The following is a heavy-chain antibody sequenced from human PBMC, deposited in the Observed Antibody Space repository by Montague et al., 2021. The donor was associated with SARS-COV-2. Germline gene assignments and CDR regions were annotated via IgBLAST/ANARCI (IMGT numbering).Heavy chain of an antibody. CDR3: ATASGSGSLGFHY. J-gene: IGHJ4*02. V-gene: IGHV4-31*03. D-gene: IGHD3-10*01. Sequence: TLSLTCTVSGASISTGAYYWSWIRQHPEKGLEWIGYIYYSGTIYYNPSLKSRVTISLDTSKNHSSLKLSSVTAADAAVYYCATASGSGSLGFHYWGQGTLVLVSS. CDR2: IYYSGTI. CDR1: GASISTGAYY.